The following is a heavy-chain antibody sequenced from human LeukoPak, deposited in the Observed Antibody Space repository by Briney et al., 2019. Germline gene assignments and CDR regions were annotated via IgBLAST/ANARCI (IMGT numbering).Heavy chain of an antibody. D-gene: IGHD5-24*01. CDR2: IYYSGST. CDR1: GGSISSYY. CDR3: SREDGAFSPFGY. J-gene: IGHJ4*02. Sequence: SETLSLTCTVSGGSISSYYWSWIRQPPGKGLEWIGYIYYSGSTNYNPSLKSRVTISVDTSKNQFSLKLSSVTAADTAVYYCSREDGAFSPFGYWGQGILVTVSS. V-gene: IGHV4-59*01.